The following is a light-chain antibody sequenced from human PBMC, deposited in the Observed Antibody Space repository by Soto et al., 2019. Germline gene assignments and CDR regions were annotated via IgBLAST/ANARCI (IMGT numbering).Light chain of an antibody. CDR2: GAS. Sequence: EIWLTQSPGTLSLSPGERATLSCRASQSVSSSYLAWYQQKPGQAPRLLIYGASSRATGIPDRFSGSGSGTDFTLTISRLEPEDFAVYYCQQYGSSPGFGQGTRLEIK. CDR3: QQYGSSPG. CDR1: QSVSSSY. J-gene: IGKJ5*01. V-gene: IGKV3-20*01.